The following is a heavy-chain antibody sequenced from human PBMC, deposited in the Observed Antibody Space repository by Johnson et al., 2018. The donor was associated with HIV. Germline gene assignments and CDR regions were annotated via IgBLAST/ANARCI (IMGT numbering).Heavy chain of an antibody. CDR1: GFTFDDYA. J-gene: IGHJ3*02. Sequence: VQLVESGGGLVQPGRSLRLSCAASGFTFDDYAMHWVRQAPGKGLEWVSGLSWNSGSIGYADSVTGRFTISRDNAKNSLYLQMNSLRAEDTALYYCAKGGYDSEDAFDIWGQGTMVTVSS. V-gene: IGHV3-9*01. D-gene: IGHD3-22*01. CDR2: LSWNSGSI. CDR3: AKGGYDSEDAFDI.